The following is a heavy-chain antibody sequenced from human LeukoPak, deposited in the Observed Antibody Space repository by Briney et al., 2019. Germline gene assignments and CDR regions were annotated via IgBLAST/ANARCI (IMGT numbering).Heavy chain of an antibody. CDR3: ARDSGGGRLEYDY. Sequence: SETLSLTCTVSGGSISSYYWSWIRQPPGKGLEWIGYIYYSGSTNYNPSLKSRVTISVDTSKNQFSLKLSSVTAADTAVHYCARDSGGGRLEYDYWGQGTLVTVSS. CDR2: IYYSGST. J-gene: IGHJ4*02. CDR1: GGSISSYY. D-gene: IGHD2-15*01. V-gene: IGHV4-59*01.